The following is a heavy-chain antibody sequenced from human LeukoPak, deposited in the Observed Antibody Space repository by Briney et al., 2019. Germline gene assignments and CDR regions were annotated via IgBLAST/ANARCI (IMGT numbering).Heavy chain of an antibody. CDR3: ARSSGSYFIYYYYGMDV. CDR2: IYYSGST. J-gene: IGHJ6*02. D-gene: IGHD1-26*01. V-gene: IGHV4-59*08. CDR1: GGSISSYY. Sequence: SETLSLTCTVSGGSISSYYWSWIRQPPGKGLEWIGYIYYSGSTNYKPSLKSRVTISVDTSKNQFSLKLSSVTAADTAVYYCARSSGSYFIYYYYGMDVWGQGTTVTVSS.